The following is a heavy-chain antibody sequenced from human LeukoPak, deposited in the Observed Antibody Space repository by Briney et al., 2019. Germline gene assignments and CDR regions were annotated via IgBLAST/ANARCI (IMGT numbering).Heavy chain of an antibody. Sequence: PGGSLRLSCAASGFTFSSYAMSWVRQAPGKGLEWVSAISGSGGSTYYADSVKGRFTISRDNSKNTLYLQMNSLRAEDTAVYYCAKDVGGYYYGSGSYYRTIPAVYYFDYWGQGTLVTVSS. CDR1: GFTFSSYA. CDR2: ISGSGGST. CDR3: AKDVGGYYYGSGSYYRTIPAVYYFDY. V-gene: IGHV3-23*01. J-gene: IGHJ4*02. D-gene: IGHD3-10*01.